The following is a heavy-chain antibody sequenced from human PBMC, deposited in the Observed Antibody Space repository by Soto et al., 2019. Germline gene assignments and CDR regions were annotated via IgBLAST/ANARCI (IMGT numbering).Heavy chain of an antibody. CDR3: TRPKGLYDFWSGHRPDYYMDV. Sequence: GGSLRLSCAASWFTFRGSARHWVRQASGKGLGWVGRIRSKANSYATAYAASVKGRFTISRDDSKDTAYLQMNSLKTEDTAVYYCTRPKGLYDFWSGHRPDYYMDVWGKGTTVTVSS. V-gene: IGHV3-73*01. D-gene: IGHD3-3*01. CDR1: WFTFRGSA. CDR2: IRSKANSYAT. J-gene: IGHJ6*03.